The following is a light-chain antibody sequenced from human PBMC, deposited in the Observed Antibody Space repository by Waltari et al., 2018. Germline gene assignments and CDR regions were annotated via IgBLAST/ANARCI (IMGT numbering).Light chain of an antibody. CDR3: SSYTSSSTLGV. CDR1: SSDVGVYNY. Sequence: QSALTQPAAVSGSPGRSITISCTGTSSDVGVYNYVSWYQQNPGKAPKLMIYDVTNRPSGVSVRVSCSKAGNTASLAISGLQAEDEADYYCSSYTSSSTLGVFGGGTKLTVL. CDR2: DVT. J-gene: IGLJ2*01. V-gene: IGLV2-14*03.